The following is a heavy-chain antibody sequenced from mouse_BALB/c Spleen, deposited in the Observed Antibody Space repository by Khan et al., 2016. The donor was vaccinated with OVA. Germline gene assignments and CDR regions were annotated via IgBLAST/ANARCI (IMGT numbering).Heavy chain of an antibody. Sequence: VRLQQSGAELVRPSALVKLSCKASGFNIKDYYMHWLKQRPEQDQEWFGWIVPENGNTIYDPKFQGKASITADTSSNTAYLQLSSLTSEDTAVYYCAVRGRYYYAMDYWGQGTSVTVSS. CDR1: GFNIKDYY. CDR3: AVRGRYYYAMDY. V-gene: IGHV14-1*02. CDR2: IVPENGNT. J-gene: IGHJ4*01. D-gene: IGHD3-2*02.